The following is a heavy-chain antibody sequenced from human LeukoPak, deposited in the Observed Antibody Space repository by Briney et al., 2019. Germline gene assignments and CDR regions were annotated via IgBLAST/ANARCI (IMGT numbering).Heavy chain of an antibody. CDR2: INPNSGGT. D-gene: IGHD3-22*01. CDR3: ARPYYDSSGLDY. CDR1: GYTFTGYY. Sequence: GASVKVSCKASGYTFTGYYMHRVRQAPGQGLEWMGWINPNSGGTNYAQKFQGRVTMTRDTSITTAYMEVSRLRSDDTAVYYCARPYYDSSGLDYWGQGTLVTVSS. V-gene: IGHV1-2*02. J-gene: IGHJ4*02.